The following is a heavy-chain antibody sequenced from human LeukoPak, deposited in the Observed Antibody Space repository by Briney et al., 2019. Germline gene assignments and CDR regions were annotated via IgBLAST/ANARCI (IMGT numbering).Heavy chain of an antibody. CDR1: GFTFSSYI. V-gene: IGHV3-21*01. D-gene: IGHD6-19*01. CDR2: ISSSSSYI. Sequence: GGSLRLSCAASGFTFSSYIINWVRQAPGKELEWVSSISSSSSYIYYADSVKGRFTISRDNAKNSLYLQMNSLRAEDTAVYYCARDPSGWYFVDYWGQGTLVTVSS. J-gene: IGHJ4*02. CDR3: ARDPSGWYFVDY.